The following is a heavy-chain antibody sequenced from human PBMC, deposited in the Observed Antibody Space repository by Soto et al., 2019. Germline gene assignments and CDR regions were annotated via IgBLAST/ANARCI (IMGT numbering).Heavy chain of an antibody. J-gene: IGHJ4*02. V-gene: IGHV3-21*06. D-gene: IGHD6-6*01. CDR1: GFTFRTYD. Sequence: PGGSLRLSCAASGFTFRTYDMIWVRQAPGKGLEWVSSISAGSTNIYYAASVKGRFTISRDNAKNSLYLQINSLRAEDTAVYYCARQYPSSSRHFDHWGQGTLVTVSS. CDR2: ISAGSTNI. CDR3: ARQYPSSSRHFDH.